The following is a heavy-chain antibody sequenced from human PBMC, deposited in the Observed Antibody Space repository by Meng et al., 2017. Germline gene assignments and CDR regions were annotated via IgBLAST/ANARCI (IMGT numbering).Heavy chain of an antibody. J-gene: IGHJ6*02. CDR2: ISGSASTI. Sequence: GESLKISCAASGFIFSDYYISWIRQAPGKGLEWSTYISGSASTIYYADSVKGRFTISWDNAKNSLYLQMKSMRAEETAVYYCARGPDYYSGYGMDVWGQGTTVTVSS. CDR1: GFIFSDYY. V-gene: IGHV3-11*01. CDR3: ARGPDYYSGYGMDV. D-gene: IGHD3-10*01.